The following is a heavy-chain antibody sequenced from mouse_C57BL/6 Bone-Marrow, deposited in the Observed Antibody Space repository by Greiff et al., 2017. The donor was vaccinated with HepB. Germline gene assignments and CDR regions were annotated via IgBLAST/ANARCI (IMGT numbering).Heavy chain of an antibody. Sequence: EVKVVESGEGLVKPGGSLKLSCAASGFTFSSYAMSWVRQTPEKRLEWVAYISSGGDYIYYADTVKGRFTISRDNARNTLYLQMSSLKSEDTAMYYCTRDPPSDYYGSPWFAYWGQGTLVTVSA. CDR3: TRDPPSDYYGSPWFAY. V-gene: IGHV5-9-1*02. CDR1: GFTFSSYA. D-gene: IGHD1-1*01. J-gene: IGHJ3*01. CDR2: ISSGGDYI.